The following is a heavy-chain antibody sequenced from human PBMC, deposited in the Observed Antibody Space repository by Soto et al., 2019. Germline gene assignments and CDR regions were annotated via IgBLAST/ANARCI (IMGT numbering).Heavy chain of an antibody. CDR3: ARLKPDYAVA. D-gene: IGHD3-16*01. CDR1: GYTFTSYD. Sequence: QVQLVQSGAEVKKPGASVKVSCKASGYTFTSYDINWVRLATGQGLEWMGWMNPNSGNTAYAQKFQGRVTMTRNTSRSKAYMEQSSLRSEDTAVYYCARLKPDYAVAWGQGTLVTVSS. CDR2: MNPNSGNT. J-gene: IGHJ5*02. V-gene: IGHV1-8*01.